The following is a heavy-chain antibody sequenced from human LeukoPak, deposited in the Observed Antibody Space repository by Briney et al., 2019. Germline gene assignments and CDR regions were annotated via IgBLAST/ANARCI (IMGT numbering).Heavy chain of an antibody. V-gene: IGHV1-24*01. D-gene: IGHD2-15*01. CDR2: FNPEDGEK. CDR1: GYTLTELS. J-gene: IGHJ4*02. Sequence: ASVKVSCKVSGYTLTELSIYWVRQAPGKGLEWMGGFNPEDGEKIYVEKFQGRVTMTEDTSIDTVYMELSGLRSEDTAMYYCATDPVGYCSSDSCYSVDYWGQGTLVTVSS. CDR3: ATDPVGYCSSDSCYSVDY.